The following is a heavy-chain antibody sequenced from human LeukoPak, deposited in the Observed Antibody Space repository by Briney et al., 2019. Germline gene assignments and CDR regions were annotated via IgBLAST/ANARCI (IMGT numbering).Heavy chain of an antibody. CDR1: GFTFSRYW. CDR3: ARGGSMIVVGGGLFDF. V-gene: IGHV3-74*01. CDR2: IDNDGTTT. D-gene: IGHD3-22*01. J-gene: IGHJ4*02. Sequence: PGGSLRLSCATSGFTFSRYWMHWVRQVPGKGLEWVSRIDNDGTTTSHADSVKGRFSIFRDNGKNMVYLQMDSARAEDTAVYYCARGGSMIVVGGGLFDFWGQGTLVTVSS.